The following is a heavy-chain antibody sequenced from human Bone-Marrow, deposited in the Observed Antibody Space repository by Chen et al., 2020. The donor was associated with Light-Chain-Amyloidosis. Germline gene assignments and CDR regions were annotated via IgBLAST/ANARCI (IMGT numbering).Heavy chain of an antibody. V-gene: IGHV3-74*01. D-gene: IGHD3-9*01. Sequence: EVLLVESGGEVVQPGGSLRLSCTASGFSLSTYWMHWVRQSPGKGLVSVSRTNSAGTSTTYADSVKGRFTVSRDNTKNTMYLEMNSLRVEDTAVYYCARTTLRYLDYWGQGTLVTVSS. CDR3: ARTTLRYLDY. CDR2: TNSAGTST. J-gene: IGHJ4*02. CDR1: GFSLSTYW.